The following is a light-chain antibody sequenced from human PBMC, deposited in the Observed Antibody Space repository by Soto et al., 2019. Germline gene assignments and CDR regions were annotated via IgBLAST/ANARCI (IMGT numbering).Light chain of an antibody. CDR3: SLYTSENTYV. V-gene: IGLV2-14*01. CDR2: EVS. J-gene: IGLJ1*01. CDR1: SSDVGGYNY. Sequence: QSVLTQPASVSGSPGQSITISCTGTSSDVGGYNYVSWYQQYPGKAPKLMIYEVSNRPSGVSNRFSGSKSGNTASLTISGLQAEDEADYYCSLYTSENTYVFGTGTKVTVL.